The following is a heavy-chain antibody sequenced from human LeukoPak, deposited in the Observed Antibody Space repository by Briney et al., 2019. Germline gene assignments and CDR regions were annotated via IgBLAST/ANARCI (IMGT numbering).Heavy chain of an antibody. CDR2: IYYSGST. CDR3: ARGGSSTSWPNYYDSSGYFDY. CDR1: GGSISSGGYY. V-gene: IGHV4-31*03. D-gene: IGHD3-22*01. Sequence: PSETLSLTCTVSGGSISSGGYYWSWTRQHPGKGLEWIGYIYYSGSTYYNPSLKSRVTISVDTSKIQFSLKLSSVTAADTAVYYCARGGSSTSWPNYYDSSGYFDYWGQGTLVTVSS. J-gene: IGHJ4*02.